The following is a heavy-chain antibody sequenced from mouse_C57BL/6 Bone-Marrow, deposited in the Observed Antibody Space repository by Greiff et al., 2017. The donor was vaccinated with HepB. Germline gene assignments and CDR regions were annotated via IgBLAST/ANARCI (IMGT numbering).Heavy chain of an antibody. CDR2: IYPGDGDT. CDR3: ARERRDHWFAY. V-gene: IGHV1-82*01. D-gene: IGHD3-3*01. J-gene: IGHJ3*01. CDR1: GYAFSSSW. Sequence: QVQLQQSGPELVKPGASVKISCKASGYAFSSSWMNWVKQRPGKGLEWIGRIYPGDGDTNYNGKFKGKATLTADKSSSTAYMQLSSLTSEDSAVYFCARERRDHWFAYWGQGTLVTVSA.